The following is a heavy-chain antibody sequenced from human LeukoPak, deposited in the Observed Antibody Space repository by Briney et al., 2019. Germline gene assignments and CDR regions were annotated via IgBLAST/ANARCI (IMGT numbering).Heavy chain of an antibody. CDR3: ARRVILVVAASNWFDP. CDR1: GASISSSNYY. CDR2: IYSSGNT. V-gene: IGHV4-39*01. D-gene: IGHD2-15*01. J-gene: IGHJ5*02. Sequence: SETLSLTCAVSGASISSSNYYWGWVRQSPGKGLEWIGNIYSSGNTYYNASLKSRVTMYIDTSKNQFSLKLSSVTAADTAVYYCARRVILVVAASNWFDPWGQGTLVTVSS.